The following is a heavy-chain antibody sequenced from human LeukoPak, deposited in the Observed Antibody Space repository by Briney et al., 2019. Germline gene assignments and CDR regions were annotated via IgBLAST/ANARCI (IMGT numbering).Heavy chain of an antibody. CDR1: GGTFSSYA. CDR2: IIPILGIA. J-gene: IGHJ4*02. CDR3: ARGGYGDYDRVDY. Sequence: SVKVSCKASGGTFSSYAISWVRPAPGQGLEWMGRIIPILGIANYAQKFQGRVTITADKSTSTAYMELSSLRSEDTAVYYCARGGYGDYDRVDYWGQGTLVTVSS. V-gene: IGHV1-69*04. D-gene: IGHD4-17*01.